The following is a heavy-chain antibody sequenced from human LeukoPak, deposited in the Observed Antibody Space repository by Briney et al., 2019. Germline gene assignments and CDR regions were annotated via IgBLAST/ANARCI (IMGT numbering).Heavy chain of an antibody. V-gene: IGHV3-30*02. J-gene: IGHJ4*02. D-gene: IGHD4-23*01. Sequence: GGSLRLSCAASGFTFSIYGMHWVRQAPGKGLEWVAFIRYDGSNKYYADSVKGRFTISRDNSKNTLYLQMNSLRAEDTAVYYCAKDVVYTPYYGGNEDYWGQGTLVTVSS. CDR3: AKDVVYTPYYGGNEDY. CDR1: GFTFSIYG. CDR2: IRYDGSNK.